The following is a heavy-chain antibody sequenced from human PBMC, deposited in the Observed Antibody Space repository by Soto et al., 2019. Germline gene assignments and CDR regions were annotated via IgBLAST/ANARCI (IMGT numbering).Heavy chain of an antibody. CDR3: ARSVFP. J-gene: IGHJ5*02. CDR1: GCSISSVGYY. V-gene: IGHV4-31*03. CDR2: IYYSGRT. Sequence: QARLQESGPGLVKPSHTMALTCTVSGCSISSVGYYWRWIRQHPGMGLEWIGYIYYSGRTYGNPSLESRVTRSVDTSKNQFSLKLTSVTDADTAVYYCARSVFPWCQGTLVTVSS.